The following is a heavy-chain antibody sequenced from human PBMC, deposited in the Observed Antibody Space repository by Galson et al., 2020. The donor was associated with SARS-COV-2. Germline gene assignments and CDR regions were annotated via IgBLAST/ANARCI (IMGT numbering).Heavy chain of an antibody. CDR1: GFTYSSYA. CDR3: AKETHAPSSWGPFEY. CDR2: ISSDGGGT. V-gene: IGHV3-23*01. J-gene: IGHJ4*02. Sequence: GGSLRLSCAASGFTYSSYAMTWVRQAPGKGLEWVSGISSDGGGTYYAESVKGRFTISRDNSKNTLYLQMNSLRAEDTAVYFCAKETHAPSSWGPFEYWGQGTLVTVSS. D-gene: IGHD7-27*01.